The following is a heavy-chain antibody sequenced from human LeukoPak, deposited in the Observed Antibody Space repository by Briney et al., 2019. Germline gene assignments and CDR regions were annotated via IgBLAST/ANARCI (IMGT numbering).Heavy chain of an antibody. CDR2: ISSTGSYI. J-gene: IGHJ3*02. CDR1: GFTFRSYA. CDR3: ARGGIAVAVFAFDN. Sequence: GGSLRLSCAASGFTFRSYAMIWVRQAPGKGLEWVSSISSTGSYIYYADSVKGRFTISRDNAENSLYVQMNSLRAEDTAVYYCARGGIAVAVFAFDNWGQGTMVTVSS. V-gene: IGHV3-21*01. D-gene: IGHD6-19*01.